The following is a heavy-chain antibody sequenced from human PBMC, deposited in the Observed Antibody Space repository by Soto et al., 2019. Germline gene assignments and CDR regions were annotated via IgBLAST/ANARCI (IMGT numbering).Heavy chain of an antibody. CDR2: ISGYNGDT. D-gene: IGHD5-12*01. CDR3: ARDPINTSGYNLYXDY. Sequence: ASVKVSCKTSGYTFTMHGISWVRQAPGQGLEWMGWISGYNGDTRYAQKFQGRFTMTKDTSTSTVYMELRNLRSDDTAVYYCARDPINTSGYNLYXDYWG. CDR1: GYTFTMHG. J-gene: IGHJ4*01. V-gene: IGHV1-18*01.